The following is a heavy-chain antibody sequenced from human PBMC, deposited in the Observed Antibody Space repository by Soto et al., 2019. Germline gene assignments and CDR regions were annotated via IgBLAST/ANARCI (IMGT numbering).Heavy chain of an antibody. Sequence: EEQLLDSGGGLVQPGGSLRLSCAASGFTFSSHAMSWVRQAPGKGLEWVAVISGSGGSTDYADSVKGRFTISRDNSQNKRLLQMNSLSAEDTAVYYCAKGARYYLLTGYLVWGQGTLVTVSS. V-gene: IGHV3-23*01. CDR3: AKGARYYLLTGYLV. CDR2: ISGSGGST. J-gene: IGHJ4*02. D-gene: IGHD3-9*01. CDR1: GFTFSSHA.